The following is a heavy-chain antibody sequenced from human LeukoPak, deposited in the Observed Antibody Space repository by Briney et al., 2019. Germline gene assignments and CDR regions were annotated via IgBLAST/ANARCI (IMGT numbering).Heavy chain of an antibody. V-gene: IGHV1-18*01. D-gene: IGHD3-10*01. CDR3: ARGDYYGSGSYYTY. CDR2: ISAYNGNT. J-gene: IGHJ4*02. CDR1: VYTSTSYG. Sequence: ASVKVSCTASVYTSTSYGISWVRQAPGQGLEWMGWISAYNGNTNYAQKLQGRVTMTTDTSTSTAYMELRSLRSDDTAVYYCARGDYYGSGSYYTYWGQGTLVSVSS.